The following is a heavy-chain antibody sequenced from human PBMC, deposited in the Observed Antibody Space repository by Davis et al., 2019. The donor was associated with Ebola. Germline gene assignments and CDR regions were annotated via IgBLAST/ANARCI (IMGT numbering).Heavy chain of an antibody. D-gene: IGHD3-3*01. V-gene: IGHV4-34*01. Sequence: SETLSLTCAVYGGSFSGYYWSWIRQPPGKGLEWIGEINHSGSTNYNPSLKSRVTISVDTSKNQFSLKLSSVTAADTAVYYCARTDGRFLEWALAPYYYYMDVWGKGTTVTVSS. CDR2: INHSGST. CDR1: GGSFSGYY. J-gene: IGHJ6*03. CDR3: ARTDGRFLEWALAPYYYYMDV.